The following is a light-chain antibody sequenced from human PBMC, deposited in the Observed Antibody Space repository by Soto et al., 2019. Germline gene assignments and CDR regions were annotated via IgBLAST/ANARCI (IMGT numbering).Light chain of an antibody. CDR1: NIGSKS. CDR3: QVWDSSSDHPRV. J-gene: IGLJ2*01. V-gene: IGLV3-21*02. Sequence: SYELTQPPSVSVAPGQTARITCGGNNIGSKSVHWYQQKPGQAPVLVVYDDSDRPSGIPKRFSGSNSGNTATLTISRVEAGDEADYYCQVWDSSSDHPRVFGGGTQLTVL. CDR2: DDS.